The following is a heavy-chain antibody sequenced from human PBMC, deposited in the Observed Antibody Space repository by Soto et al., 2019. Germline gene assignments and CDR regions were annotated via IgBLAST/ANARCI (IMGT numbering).Heavy chain of an antibody. CDR2: MNPNSGNT. Sequence: GASVKVSCKASGYTFTSYDINWVRQATGQGPEWMGWMNPNSGNTGYAQKFQGRVTITRNTSISTAYMELSSLRYEDTAVYYCARGRGYDILTGSYYDSYGMDVWGQGTTVTVSS. J-gene: IGHJ6*02. CDR3: ARGRGYDILTGSYYDSYGMDV. D-gene: IGHD3-9*01. V-gene: IGHV1-8*01. CDR1: GYTFTSYD.